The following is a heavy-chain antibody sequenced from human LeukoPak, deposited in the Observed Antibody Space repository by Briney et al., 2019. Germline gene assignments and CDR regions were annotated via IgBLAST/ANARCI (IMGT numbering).Heavy chain of an antibody. Sequence: ASETLSLTCTVSGGSISSYYWSWIRQPPGKGLEWIGYIYYSGSTNYNPSLKSRVTISVDTSKNQFSLKLSSVTAADTAVYYCARLDAGLLGSYTFDYWGQGTLVTVSS. CDR1: GGSISSYY. CDR3: ARLDAGLLGSYTFDY. V-gene: IGHV4-59*08. J-gene: IGHJ4*02. CDR2: IYYSGST. D-gene: IGHD2-2*02.